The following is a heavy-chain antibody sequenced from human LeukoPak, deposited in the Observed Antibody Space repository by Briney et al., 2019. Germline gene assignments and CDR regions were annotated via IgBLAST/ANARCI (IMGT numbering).Heavy chain of an antibody. CDR1: GGSISSYY. CDR2: IYYSGST. D-gene: IGHD1-1*01. Sequence: PSETLSLTCTVSGGSISSYYWSWIRQPPGKGLEWIGYIYYSGSTNYNPSLKSRVTISVETSKNQFSLKLSSVTAADTAVYYCARGKTGTPGSFDYWGQGTLVTVSS. CDR3: ARGKTGTPGSFDY. J-gene: IGHJ4*02. V-gene: IGHV4-59*01.